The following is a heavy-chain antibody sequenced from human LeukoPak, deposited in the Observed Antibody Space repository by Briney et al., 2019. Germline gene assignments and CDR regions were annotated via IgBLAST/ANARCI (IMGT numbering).Heavy chain of an antibody. Sequence: PSETPSLTCTVSGGSISSSSYYWGWIRQPPGKGLEWIGSIYYSGSTYYNPSLKSRVTISVDTSKNQFPLKLSSVTAADTAVYYCARDTGTVYYWGQGTLVTVSS. V-gene: IGHV4-39*01. D-gene: IGHD2-8*02. CDR3: ARDTGTVYY. CDR1: GGSISSSSYY. CDR2: IYYSGST. J-gene: IGHJ4*02.